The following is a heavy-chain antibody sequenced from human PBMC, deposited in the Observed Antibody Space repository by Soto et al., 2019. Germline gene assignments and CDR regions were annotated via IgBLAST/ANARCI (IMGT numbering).Heavy chain of an antibody. J-gene: IGHJ4*02. CDR3: AKDGGYSYGPYDY. V-gene: IGHV3-48*01. Sequence: GGSLRLSCAASGFTFGSYSMNWIRQAPGKGLEWVSYISSSSSTIYYADSVEGRFTISRDNAKNSLDLQMNSLRAEDTAVYYCAKDGGYSYGPYDYWGQGTLVTVSS. CDR2: ISSSSSTI. D-gene: IGHD5-18*01. CDR1: GFTFGSYS.